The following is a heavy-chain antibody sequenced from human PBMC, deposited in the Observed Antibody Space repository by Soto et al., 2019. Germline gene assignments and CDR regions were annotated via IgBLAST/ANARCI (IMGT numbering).Heavy chain of an antibody. D-gene: IGHD2-15*01. Sequence: SETLSLTCAVSSGSISSSNWWSWVRQPPGKGLEWIGEIYHSGSTNYNPSLKSRVTISVDKSKNQFSLKLSSVTAADTAVYYCARAARLVVVAATRLGYYYYMDVWGKGTTVTVSS. CDR1: SGSISSSNW. J-gene: IGHJ6*03. CDR2: IYHSGST. CDR3: ARAARLVVVAATRLGYYYYMDV. V-gene: IGHV4-4*02.